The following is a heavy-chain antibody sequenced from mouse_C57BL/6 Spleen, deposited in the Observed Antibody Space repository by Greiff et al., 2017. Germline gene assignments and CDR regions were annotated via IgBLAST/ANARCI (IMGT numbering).Heavy chain of an antibody. CDR3: ARQLRLRAMDY. J-gene: IGHJ4*01. CDR2: INPSTGGT. CDR1: GYSFTGYY. V-gene: IGHV1-42*01. D-gene: IGHD3-2*02. Sequence: VQLKESGPELVKPGASVKISCKASGYSFTGYYMNWVKQSPEKSLEWIGEINPSTGGTTYNQKFKAKATLTVDKSSSTAYMQLKSLTSEDSAVYYCARQLRLRAMDYWGQGTSVTVSS.